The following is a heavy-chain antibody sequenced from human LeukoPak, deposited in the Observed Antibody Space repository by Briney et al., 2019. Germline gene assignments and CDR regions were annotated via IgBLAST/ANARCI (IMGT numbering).Heavy chain of an antibody. CDR3: ARSYYYGSGSYYNHWFDP. V-gene: IGHV5-51*01. Sequence: GESLKISCKGSGYTFASYWIGWVRQKPGKGLEWMGMISPGDSETRYSPTFQGQVTISADKSISTAYLQWSSLKASDTAMYYCARSYYYGSGSYYNHWFDPWGQGTLVTVSS. CDR2: ISPGDSET. CDR1: GYTFASYW. J-gene: IGHJ5*02. D-gene: IGHD3-10*01.